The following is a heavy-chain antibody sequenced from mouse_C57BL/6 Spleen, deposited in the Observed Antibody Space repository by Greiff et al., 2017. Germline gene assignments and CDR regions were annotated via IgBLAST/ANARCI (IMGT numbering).Heavy chain of an antibody. Sequence: VKLQESGAELVRPGASVKLSCKASGYTFTDYYINWVKQRPGQGLEWIARIYPGSGNTYYNEKFKGKATLTAEKSSSTAYMQLSSLTSEDSAVYFCARHYCYGSSYGAMDYWGQGTSVTVSS. V-gene: IGHV1-76*01. CDR3: ARHYCYGSSYGAMDY. J-gene: IGHJ4*01. D-gene: IGHD1-1*01. CDR2: IYPGSGNT. CDR1: GYTFTDYY.